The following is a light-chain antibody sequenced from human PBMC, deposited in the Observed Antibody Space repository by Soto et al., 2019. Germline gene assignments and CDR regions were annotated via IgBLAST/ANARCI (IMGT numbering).Light chain of an antibody. J-gene: IGLJ1*01. Sequence: QSVLTQPPSASGSPGQPVAISCTGTSSDVGGYNFVSWYQQHPGKAPKLMIYEVTKRPSGVPDRFSGSKSGNTASLTVSGLQAEDEADYYCCSYAGNNIYVFGTGTKVTVL. CDR2: EVT. CDR1: SSDVGGYNF. CDR3: CSYAGNNIYV. V-gene: IGLV2-8*01.